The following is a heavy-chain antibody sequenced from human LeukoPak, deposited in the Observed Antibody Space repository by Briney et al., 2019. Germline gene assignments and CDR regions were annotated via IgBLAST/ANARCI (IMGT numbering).Heavy chain of an antibody. CDR1: GFTFSSYA. D-gene: IGHD2-15*01. V-gene: IGHV3-23*01. CDR3: ASRGHCSGGSCADY. CDR2: ISGSGGST. Sequence: GGSLRLSCAASGFTFSSYAMSWVRQAPGRGLEWVSAISGSGGSTYYADSVKGRFTISRDNSKNTLYLQMNSLRAEDTAVYYCASRGHCSGGSCADYWGQGTLVTVSS. J-gene: IGHJ4*02.